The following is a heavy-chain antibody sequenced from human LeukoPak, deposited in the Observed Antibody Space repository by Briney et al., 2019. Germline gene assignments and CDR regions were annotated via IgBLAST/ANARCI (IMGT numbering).Heavy chain of an antibody. D-gene: IGHD3-10*01. CDR3: ARTMVRGVIDGFDP. CDR1: GYTFTSYD. Sequence: ASVKVSCKASGYTFTSYDINWVRQATGQGLEWMGWMNPNSGNTGYAQKFQDRVTMTRNTSISTAYMELSSLRSEDTAVYYCARTMVRGVIDGFDPWGQGTLVTVSS. J-gene: IGHJ5*02. CDR2: MNPNSGNT. V-gene: IGHV1-8*01.